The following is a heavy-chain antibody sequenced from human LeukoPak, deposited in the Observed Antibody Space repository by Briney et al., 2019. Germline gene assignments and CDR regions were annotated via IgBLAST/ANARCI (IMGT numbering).Heavy chain of an antibody. J-gene: IGHJ4*02. CDR3: ARDSGDSSGYYYPYFDY. CDR2: IIPILGTA. CDR1: GGTFSSYA. D-gene: IGHD3-22*01. V-gene: IGHV1-69*01. Sequence: ASVKVSCKASGGTFSSYAISWVRQAPGQGLEWMGGIIPILGTANYAQKFQGRVTITADESTSTAHMELSSLRSEDTAVYYCARDSGDSSGYYYPYFDYWGQGTLVTVSS.